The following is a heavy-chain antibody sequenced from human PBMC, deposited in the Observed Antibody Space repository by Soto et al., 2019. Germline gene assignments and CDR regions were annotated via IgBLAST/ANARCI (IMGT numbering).Heavy chain of an antibody. Sequence: GGSLRLSCAAPGSTFSSYTFHWVRQAPGKGLEWVSGFRGSGDDGTTYYADSVKGRFTISRDNSKNMLFLQMNSLRAEDTAIYYCAKKVNSGSGSQYFDYWGQGTLGTVSS. CDR1: GSTFSSYT. D-gene: IGHD3-10*01. J-gene: IGHJ4*02. CDR3: AKKVNSGSGSQYFDY. CDR2: FRGSGDDGTT. V-gene: IGHV3-23*01.